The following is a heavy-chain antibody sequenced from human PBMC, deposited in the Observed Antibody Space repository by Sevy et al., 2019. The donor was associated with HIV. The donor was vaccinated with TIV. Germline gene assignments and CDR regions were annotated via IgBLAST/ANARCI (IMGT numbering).Heavy chain of an antibody. D-gene: IGHD2-2*01. CDR2: TSARVSST. V-gene: IGHV3-23*01. CDR1: GFTFSSYA. Sequence: GGSLRLSCVASGFTFSSYAVSWVRQAPGKGLEWVAATSARVSSTYHADSVRGRFTISRDNSKNTLYLQMNSLRAEGTAVYYGARAPDPSCRSTRCYYFDYWGQGTLVTVSS. CDR3: ARAPDPSCRSTRCYYFDY. J-gene: IGHJ4*02.